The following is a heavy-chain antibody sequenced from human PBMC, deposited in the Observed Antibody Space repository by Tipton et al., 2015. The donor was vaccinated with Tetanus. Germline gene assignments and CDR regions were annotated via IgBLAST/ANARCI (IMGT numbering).Heavy chain of an antibody. CDR3: ARDQARGARGWNYFDY. Sequence: TLSLTCTVSGGSISSGGYYWSWIRQHPGKGLEWIGDIYNSGSTYYNPSLKSRVTILVDTTKNQFYLKLKSVTAADTAVSYCARDQARGARGWNYFDYWGQGSLVTVSS. CDR2: IYNSGST. V-gene: IGHV4-31*03. J-gene: IGHJ4*02. CDR1: GGSISSGGYY. D-gene: IGHD1-26*01.